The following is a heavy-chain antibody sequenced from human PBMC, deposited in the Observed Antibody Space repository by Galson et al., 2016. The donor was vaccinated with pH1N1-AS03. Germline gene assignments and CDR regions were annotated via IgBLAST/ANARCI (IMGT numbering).Heavy chain of an antibody. CDR3: ARGLPGDYGMDV. V-gene: IGHV3-21*01. D-gene: IGHD7-27*01. J-gene: IGHJ6*02. CDR2: IRSRTNYI. Sequence: SLRLSCAASGFVFNNYAMNWVRQAPGKGLEWVSSIRSRTNYIHDSDSVRGRFTISRDNAKNSLYLQMSSLRADDTAVYYCARGLPGDYGMDVWGQGTTVTVSS. CDR1: GFVFNNYA.